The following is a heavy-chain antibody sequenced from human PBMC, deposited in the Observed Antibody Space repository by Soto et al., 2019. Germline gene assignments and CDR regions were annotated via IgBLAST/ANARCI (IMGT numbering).Heavy chain of an antibody. V-gene: IGHV1-18*01. CDR3: ARDLPPLDY. CDR1: GYTFTSYY. Sequence: QVQRVQSGAEVKKPGASVKVSCKASGYTFTSYYITWVRQAPGQGLEWMGWISAYNSNTNYAQNLQGRVTMTTDTSTRTASRELRSLRSADTAVYYCARDLPPLDYWGQGTLVTVSS. J-gene: IGHJ4*02. CDR2: ISAYNSNT.